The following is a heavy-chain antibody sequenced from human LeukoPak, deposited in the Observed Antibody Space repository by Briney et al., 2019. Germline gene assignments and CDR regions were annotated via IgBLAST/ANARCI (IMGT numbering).Heavy chain of an antibody. Sequence: GASVKVSCKASGYTFNTDYFHWVRQAPGQGLEWMGLIKSRGGSTTYAQKFQGRVTMTTDTSTSTVYMDLSSLTYEDTAVYYCARDREGSGFFSYYYGMDVWGQGTTVTVSS. CDR2: IKSRGGST. J-gene: IGHJ6*02. CDR1: GYTFNTDY. D-gene: IGHD6-19*01. V-gene: IGHV1-46*02. CDR3: ARDREGSGFFSYYYGMDV.